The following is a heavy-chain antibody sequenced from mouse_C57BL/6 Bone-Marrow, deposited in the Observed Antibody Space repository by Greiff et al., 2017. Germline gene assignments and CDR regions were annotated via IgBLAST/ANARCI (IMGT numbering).Heavy chain of an antibody. V-gene: IGHV3-3*01. CDR2: TFYSGIT. CDR1: GFSINSDCY. Sequence: EVKLMESGPSLVRPSQTLSLTCTVTGFSINSDCYWIWLRPFPGNKLEYIWYTFYSGITYYNPSLESRTYITRDTSKHQFSLKLSSVTTEHTATYYCARGPIYYEMDYWGQGTSVTVSS. J-gene: IGHJ4*01. CDR3: ARGPIYYEMDY.